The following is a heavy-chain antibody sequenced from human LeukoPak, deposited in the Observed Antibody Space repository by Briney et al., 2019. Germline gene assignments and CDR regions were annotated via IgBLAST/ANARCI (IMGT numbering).Heavy chain of an antibody. Sequence: ASVKVSCKASGYTFTSYGISWVRQAPGQGLEWMGWISAYNGNTNYAQKFQGRVTMTRDTSISTAYMEPSRLRSDDTAVYYCAGSYYYYMDVWGKRTTVTVSS. CDR3: AGSYYYYMDV. CDR2: ISAYNGNT. V-gene: IGHV1-18*01. J-gene: IGHJ6*03. CDR1: GYTFTSYG.